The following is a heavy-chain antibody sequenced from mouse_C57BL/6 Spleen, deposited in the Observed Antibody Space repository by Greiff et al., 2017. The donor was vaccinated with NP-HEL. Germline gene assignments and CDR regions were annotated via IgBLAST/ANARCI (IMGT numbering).Heavy chain of an antibody. CDR3: ARPTGTRWYFDV. J-gene: IGHJ1*03. CDR1: GFTFSSYG. D-gene: IGHD4-1*02. CDR2: ISSGGSYT. Sequence: EVQGVESGGDLVKPGGSLKLSCAASGFTFSSYGMSWVRQTPDKRLEWVATISSGGSYTYYPDSVKGRFTISRDNAKNTLYLQMSSLKSEDTAMYYCARPTGTRWYFDVWGTGTTVTVSS. V-gene: IGHV5-6*01.